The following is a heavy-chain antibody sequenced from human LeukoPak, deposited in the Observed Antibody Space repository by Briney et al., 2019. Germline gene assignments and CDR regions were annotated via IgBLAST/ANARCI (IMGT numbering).Heavy chain of an antibody. CDR1: GFTFSSYS. J-gene: IGHJ4*02. Sequence: GGSLRLSCAASGFTFSSYSMNWVRQAPGKGLEWVSSISSSSSYIYYADSVKGRFTISRDNAKNSLYLQMNSLRAEDTAAYYCARGDGIAAAGTSFDYWGQGTLVTVSS. CDR2: ISSSSSYI. V-gene: IGHV3-21*01. D-gene: IGHD6-13*01. CDR3: ARGDGIAAAGTSFDY.